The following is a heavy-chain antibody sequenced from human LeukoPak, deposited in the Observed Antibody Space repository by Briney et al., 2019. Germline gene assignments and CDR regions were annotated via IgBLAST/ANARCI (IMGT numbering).Heavy chain of an antibody. CDR3: ARGGPIVDWYDGFDY. V-gene: IGHV4-4*02. CDR2: VHLDGRT. CDR1: GGSVTSTNW. D-gene: IGHD3/OR15-3a*01. Sequence: SGTLSLTCGVSGGSVTSTNWWTWVRQPPGKGLEWIGEVHLDGRTNYNPSLKSRLTMSVDLSENHISLKLTSVTAADTAVYYCARGGPIVDWYDGFDYWGQGTLVTVSS. J-gene: IGHJ4*02.